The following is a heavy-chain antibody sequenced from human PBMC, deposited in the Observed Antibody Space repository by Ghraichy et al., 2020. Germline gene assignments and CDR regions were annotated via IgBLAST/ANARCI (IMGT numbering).Heavy chain of an antibody. V-gene: IGHV3-23*01. CDR1: GFTFSSYA. Sequence: GGSLRLSCAASGFTFSSYAMSWVRQAPGKGLEWVSAISGSGGSTYYADSVKGRFTISRDNSKNTLYLQMNSLRAEDTAVYYCAKGDVEHVFSAYYYYYGMDVWGQGTTVTVSS. CDR2: ISGSGGST. D-gene: IGHD1/OR15-1a*01. J-gene: IGHJ6*02. CDR3: AKGDVEHVFSAYYYYYGMDV.